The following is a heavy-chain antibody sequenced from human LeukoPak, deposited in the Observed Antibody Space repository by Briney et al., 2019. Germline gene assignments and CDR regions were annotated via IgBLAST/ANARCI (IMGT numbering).Heavy chain of an antibody. D-gene: IGHD3-10*01. V-gene: IGHV4-4*02. CDR3: SRRSGTYTWYLDV. CDR2: IYHSGST. J-gene: IGHJ2*01. CDR1: GGSISSSNW. Sequence: SGTLSLTCAVSGGSISSSNWWSWVRQPPGKGLEWIGEIYHSGSTNYNPSLKSRVTISVDKSKNQFSLKLSSVSAADTAVYFCSRRSGTYTWYLDVWGRGTLVTVSS.